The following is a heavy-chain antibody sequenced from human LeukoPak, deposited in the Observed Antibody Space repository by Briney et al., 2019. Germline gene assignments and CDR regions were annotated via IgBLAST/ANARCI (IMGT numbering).Heavy chain of an antibody. V-gene: IGHV3-48*01. CDR1: GFTFSSYS. J-gene: IGHJ4*02. D-gene: IGHD1-26*01. CDR2: ISSSSSTI. CDR3: AKRLSRWELLIDY. Sequence: GGSLRLSCAASGFTFSSYSMNWVRQAPGKGLEWVSYISSSSSTIYYADSVKGRFTISRDNSKNTLYLQMNSLRAEDTAVYYCAKRLSRWELLIDYWGQGTLVTVSS.